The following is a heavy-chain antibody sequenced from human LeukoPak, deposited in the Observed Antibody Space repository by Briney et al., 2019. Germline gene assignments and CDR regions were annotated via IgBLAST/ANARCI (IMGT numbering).Heavy chain of an antibody. J-gene: IGHJ4*02. V-gene: IGHV4-59*12. Sequence: SHTLSLTCTVAGGSISIYYGSWIRQPPGKGLEWLGYIYYSGSTNYNPSLKSRVTISVDTSKNPFSLKLSSVTAADTAVYYCARGRYSNYGLFDYWGQGTLVTVSS. CDR2: IYYSGST. CDR1: GGSISIYY. D-gene: IGHD4-11*01. CDR3: ARGRYSNYGLFDY.